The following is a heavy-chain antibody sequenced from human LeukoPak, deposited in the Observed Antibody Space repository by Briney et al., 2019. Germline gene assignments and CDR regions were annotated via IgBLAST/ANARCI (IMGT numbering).Heavy chain of an antibody. CDR1: GGSFSGYY. Sequence: PSETLSLTCAVYGGSFSGYYWSWIRQPPGKGLEWIGEINHSGSTNYSPSLKSRVTISVDTSKNQFSLKLSSVTAADTAVYYCARGIAAAGTRAFDYWGQGTLVTVSS. D-gene: IGHD6-13*01. J-gene: IGHJ4*02. CDR2: INHSGST. CDR3: ARGIAAAGTRAFDY. V-gene: IGHV4-34*01.